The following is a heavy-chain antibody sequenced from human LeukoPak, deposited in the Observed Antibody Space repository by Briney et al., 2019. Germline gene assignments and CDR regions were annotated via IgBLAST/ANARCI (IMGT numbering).Heavy chain of an antibody. J-gene: IGHJ4*02. V-gene: IGHV3-23*01. Sequence: GGSLRLSCAASGFTFSSYAMSWVRQAPGKGLEWVSPIRGSGGSTYYADSVKGRFTISRDNSKNTLYLQMNSLRAEDTAVYYCAKSLWLFPIDYWGQGTLVTVSS. CDR2: IRGSGGST. CDR3: AKSLWLFPIDY. CDR1: GFTFSSYA. D-gene: IGHD6-19*01.